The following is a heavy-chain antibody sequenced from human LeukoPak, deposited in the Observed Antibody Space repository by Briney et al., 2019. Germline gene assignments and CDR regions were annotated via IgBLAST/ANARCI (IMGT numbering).Heavy chain of an antibody. CDR3: ARVTLTGYYAFDY. D-gene: IGHD3-9*01. J-gene: IGHJ4*02. CDR2: ISSTSSYI. CDR1: GFTFSSYV. V-gene: IGHV3-21*01. Sequence: GGSLRLSCAASGFTFSSYVMSWVRQAPGKGLEWVSSISSTSSYINYADSVKGRFTISRDKAKNSLYLQMNSLRAEDTAVYYCARVTLTGYYAFDYWGQGTLVTVSS.